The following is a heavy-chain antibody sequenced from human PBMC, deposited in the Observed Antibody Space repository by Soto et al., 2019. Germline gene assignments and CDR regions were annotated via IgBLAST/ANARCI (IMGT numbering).Heavy chain of an antibody. J-gene: IGHJ4*02. D-gene: IGHD3-10*01. Sequence: ASVKVSCKASGGTFSSYAISWVRQAPGQGLEWMGGIIPIFGTANYAQKFQGRVTITADESTSTAYMELSSLRSEDTAVYYCAREEDYYGSGSYREQFDYWGQGTLVTVSS. CDR2: IIPIFGTA. V-gene: IGHV1-69*13. CDR3: AREEDYYGSGSYREQFDY. CDR1: GGTFSSYA.